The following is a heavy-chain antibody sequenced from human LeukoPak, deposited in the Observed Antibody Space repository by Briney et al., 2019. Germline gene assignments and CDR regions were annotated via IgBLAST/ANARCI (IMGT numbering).Heavy chain of an antibody. CDR1: GFTFSNYE. CDR3: AKVDYDSSGYYSSFDY. V-gene: IGHV3-23*01. CDR2: ISGSGGST. Sequence: GGSLRLSCAASGFTFSNYEMSWVRQAPGKGLEWVSAISGSGGSTYYADSVKGRFTISRDNSKNTLYLQMNSLRAEDTAVYYCAKVDYDSSGYYSSFDYWGQGTLVTVSS. D-gene: IGHD3-22*01. J-gene: IGHJ4*02.